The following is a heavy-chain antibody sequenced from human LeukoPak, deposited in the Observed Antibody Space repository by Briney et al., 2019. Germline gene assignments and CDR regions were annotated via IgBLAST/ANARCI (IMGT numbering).Heavy chain of an antibody. CDR1: GYTYTSYY. CDR2: INPNSGGT. V-gene: IGHV1-2*02. Sequence: ASVKVSCKASGYTYTSYYMHWVRQAPGQGREWMGWINPNSGGTNYAQKFQGRVTMTRDTSITTAYMELSRLRSDDTAIYYCASGRAYGDPIDAFDIWGQGTMVTVSS. CDR3: ASGRAYGDPIDAFDI. J-gene: IGHJ3*02. D-gene: IGHD4-17*01.